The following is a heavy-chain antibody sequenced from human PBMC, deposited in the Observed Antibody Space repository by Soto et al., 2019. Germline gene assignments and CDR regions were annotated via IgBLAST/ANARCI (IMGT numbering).Heavy chain of an antibody. J-gene: IGHJ5*02. CDR3: AREWDSGYDLSWFDP. CDR2: ISSSSSYI. Sequence: GGSLRLSCAASGFTFSSYSMNWVRQAPGKGLEWVSSISSSSSYIYYADSVKGRFTISRDNAKNSLYLQMNSLRAEDTAVYYCAREWDSGYDLSWFDPWGQGTLVTVSS. V-gene: IGHV3-21*01. D-gene: IGHD5-12*01. CDR1: GFTFSSYS.